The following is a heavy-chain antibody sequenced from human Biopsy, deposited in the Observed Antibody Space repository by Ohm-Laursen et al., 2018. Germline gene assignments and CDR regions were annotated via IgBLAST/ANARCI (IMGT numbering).Heavy chain of an antibody. CDR2: FNSDGTDT. Sequence: GSLRLSCTASGFTFSSSWMHWVRQAPGKGLEWVSRFNSDGTDTTYADSVKGRFTISRDNAKNTLYLQMNSLRVEDTALYHCARDPVAVRISMARGLRTSWFDPWGPGTLVTVSS. CDR3: ARDPVAVRISMARGLRTSWFDP. J-gene: IGHJ5*02. V-gene: IGHV3-74*01. CDR1: GFTFSSSW. D-gene: IGHD3-10*01.